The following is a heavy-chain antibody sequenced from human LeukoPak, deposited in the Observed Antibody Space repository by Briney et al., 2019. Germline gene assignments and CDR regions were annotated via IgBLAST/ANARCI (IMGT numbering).Heavy chain of an antibody. V-gene: IGHV4-59*01. Sequence: SETLSLTCTVSGGSISSYYWSWIRQPPGKGLEWIGYIYYSGSTNYKSSLKSRVTISVDTSKNQFSLKLSSVTAADTAVYYCARTRGGPYSGSSDAFDIWGQGTMVTVSS. D-gene: IGHD1-26*01. J-gene: IGHJ3*02. CDR3: ARTRGGPYSGSSDAFDI. CDR1: GGSISSYY. CDR2: IYYSGST.